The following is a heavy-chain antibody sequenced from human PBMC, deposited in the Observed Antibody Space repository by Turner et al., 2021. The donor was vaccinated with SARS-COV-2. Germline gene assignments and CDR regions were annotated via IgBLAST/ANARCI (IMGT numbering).Heavy chain of an antibody. CDR1: GFTVSSYW. CDR2: IKQDGSEK. V-gene: IGHV3-7*01. CDR3: AGGRGWTSDY. J-gene: IGHJ4*02. D-gene: IGHD6-19*01. Sequence: VQLVESVGGLVPPGGFLRLSCEASGFTVSSYWMNWVRQTPGKGLEWMANIKQDGSEKNYVDSVKGRFTISRDNGKNSLYLQMNSMRAEDTAIYYCAGGRGWTSDYWGQGTLVTVSS.